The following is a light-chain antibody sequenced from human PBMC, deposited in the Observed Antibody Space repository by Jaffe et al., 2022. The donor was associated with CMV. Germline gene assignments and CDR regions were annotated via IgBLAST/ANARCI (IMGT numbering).Light chain of an antibody. V-gene: IGKV3-11*01. Sequence: EIVLRQSPATLSLSPGERATLSCRASQSVSSYLAWYQQKPGQAPRLLIYDASNRATGIPARFSGSGFGTDFTLTISSLESEDSAVYYCQQRATWPTFGGGTKVEIK. J-gene: IGKJ4*01. CDR3: QQRATWPT. CDR2: DAS. CDR1: QSVSSY.